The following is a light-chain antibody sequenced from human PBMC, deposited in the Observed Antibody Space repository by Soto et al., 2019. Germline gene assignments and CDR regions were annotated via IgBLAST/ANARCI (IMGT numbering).Light chain of an antibody. CDR2: VFI. J-gene: IGLJ2*01. V-gene: IGLV2-18*02. CDR3: SAYTTDNVL. Sequence: QSALTQPPSVSGSPGQSFTISFTGTSRDIGIYNGVSCCQQTPCTAPKLMISVFIHVPSLFPYRFSVSKSGITSSLTISLLQAEDEAYDYCSAYTTDNVLFGGGTKVTVL. CDR1: SRDIGIYNG.